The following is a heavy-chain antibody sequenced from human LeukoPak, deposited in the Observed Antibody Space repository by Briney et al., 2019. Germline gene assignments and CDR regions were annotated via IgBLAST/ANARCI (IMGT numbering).Heavy chain of an antibody. CDR3: APYNSDISGHYFFDH. J-gene: IGHJ4*02. V-gene: IGHV1-2*02. D-gene: IGHD3-22*01. CDR2: INPKSGVT. Sequence: EASVTVSCKASGYTFTDSYLHWMRQAPGRGLEWMGWINPKSGVTLYAQKFHGRVTFTRDTSIRAAYLELDRLRSDDTAVYYCAPYNSDISGHYFFDHWGQGTLITVSS. CDR1: GYTFTDSY.